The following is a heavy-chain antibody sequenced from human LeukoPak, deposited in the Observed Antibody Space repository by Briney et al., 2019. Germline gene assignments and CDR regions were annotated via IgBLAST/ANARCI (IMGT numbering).Heavy chain of an antibody. J-gene: IGHJ6*03. V-gene: IGHV4-34*01. Sequence: SETLSLTCAVYGGSFSGYYWSWIRQPPGKGLEWIGEINHSGSTNYNPSLKSRVTLSVDTSKNQFSLKLSSVTAADTAVYYCAKIGYSSSWPPYGYYYYMDVWGKGTTVTIS. D-gene: IGHD6-13*01. CDR1: GGSFSGYY. CDR2: INHSGST. CDR3: AKIGYSSSWPPYGYYYYMDV.